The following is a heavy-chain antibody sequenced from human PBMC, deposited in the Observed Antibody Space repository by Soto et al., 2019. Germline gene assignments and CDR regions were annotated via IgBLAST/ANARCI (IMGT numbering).Heavy chain of an antibody. J-gene: IGHJ4*02. D-gene: IGHD3-22*01. CDR2: ISSSSSYT. Sequence: GGSLRLSCAASGFTFSDYYMSWIRQAPGKGLEWVSYISSSSSYTNYADSVKGRFTISRDNAKNSLYLQMNSLRAEDTAVYYCARSDYYDSSGYYYPGLDYWGQGTLVTVSS. CDR3: ARSDYYDSSGYYYPGLDY. V-gene: IGHV3-11*06. CDR1: GFTFSDYY.